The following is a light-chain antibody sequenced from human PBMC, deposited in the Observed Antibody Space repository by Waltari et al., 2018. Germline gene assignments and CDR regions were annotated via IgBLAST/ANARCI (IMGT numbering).Light chain of an antibody. CDR2: DVT. CDR3: SSYTGSSTWV. V-gene: IGLV2-14*03. Sequence: QSALPQPASVSGSPGPALTISCPGTSSDVGDYTYVPWYQHYPGKAPKLMIYDVTRRPSGVSSRFAVSKSGNTASLTISGLQAEDEAEYYCSSYTGSSTWVFGGGTKLTVL. J-gene: IGLJ3*02. CDR1: SSDVGDYTY.